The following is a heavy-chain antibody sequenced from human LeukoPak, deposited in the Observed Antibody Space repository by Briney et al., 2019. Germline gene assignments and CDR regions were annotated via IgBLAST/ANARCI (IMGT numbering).Heavy chain of an antibody. J-gene: IGHJ6*03. CDR3: AKSRNFYYYFMEV. CDR1: GFNFSDYG. V-gene: IGHV3-23*01. CDR2: ISGRDYS. Sequence: GGSLRLSCAASGFNFSDYGMIWVRQAPGKGLEWVSGISGRDYSDHADSVKGRFTISRDNSKNTLHLQMNSLRAEDTALYYCAKSRNFYYYFMEVSGRGTKVTISS.